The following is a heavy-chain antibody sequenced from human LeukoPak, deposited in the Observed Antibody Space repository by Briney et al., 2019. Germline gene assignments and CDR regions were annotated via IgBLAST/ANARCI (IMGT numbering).Heavy chain of an antibody. CDR1: GGSFDGYY. D-gene: IGHD3-16*01. Sequence: SETLSLTCAVFGGSFDGYYWTWIRQSPEKGLEWIGEIVYSGSTNYNPSLKSRVIISADTSKVQFSLTLSSVTAADTAVYYCAREFTFGGVIGYWGQGTLVTVSS. CDR2: IVYSGST. J-gene: IGHJ4*02. CDR3: AREFTFGGVIGY. V-gene: IGHV4-34*12.